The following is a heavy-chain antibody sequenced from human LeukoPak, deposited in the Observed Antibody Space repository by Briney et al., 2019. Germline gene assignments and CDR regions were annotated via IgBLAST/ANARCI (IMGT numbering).Heavy chain of an antibody. Sequence: NTSETLSLTCSASGVPISNRDWSWIRQPAGKGLEWIWLMFIDGNTIYNSSLESRATISVDKSTNHVFLKMTSVTAADTAVYYCAPGEREFDFWGRGTLVTVSS. CDR3: APGEREFDF. D-gene: IGHD1-26*01. J-gene: IGHJ2*01. CDR2: MFIDGNT. CDR1: GVPISNRD. V-gene: IGHV4-4*07.